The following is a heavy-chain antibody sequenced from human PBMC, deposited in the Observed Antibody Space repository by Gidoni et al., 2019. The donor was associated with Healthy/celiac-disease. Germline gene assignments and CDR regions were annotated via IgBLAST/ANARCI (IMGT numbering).Heavy chain of an antibody. CDR3: AKEEATVTMYY. V-gene: IGHV3-23*01. D-gene: IGHD4-17*01. Sequence: TISRDNSKNTLYLQMNSLRAEDTAVYYCAKEEATVTMYYWGQGTLVTVSS. J-gene: IGHJ4*02.